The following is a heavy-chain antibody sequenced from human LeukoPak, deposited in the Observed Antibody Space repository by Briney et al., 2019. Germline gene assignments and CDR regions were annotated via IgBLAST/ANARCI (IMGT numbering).Heavy chain of an antibody. V-gene: IGHV3-21*01. CDR1: GFTFSSYS. Sequence: GGSLRLSCAASGFTFSSYSMNWVRQAPGKGLEWVSSISSSSSYIYYADSVKGRFTISRDNAKNSLYLQMNSLRAEDTAVYYCARGALAVAGTTWFDPWGQGTLVTVSS. D-gene: IGHD6-19*01. J-gene: IGHJ5*02. CDR3: ARGALAVAGTTWFDP. CDR2: ISSSSSYI.